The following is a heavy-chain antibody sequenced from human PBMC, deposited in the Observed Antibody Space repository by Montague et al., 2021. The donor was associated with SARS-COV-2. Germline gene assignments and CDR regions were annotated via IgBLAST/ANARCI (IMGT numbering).Heavy chain of an antibody. Sequence: SETLSLTCAVYGGSFSGNYWNWIRQPPGKGLEWIGEINHGGSTNYNPSLKSRLTISADTSKNQFSLKLTSVAAADTAVYYCARLRDGVVPSPILGVGPYYSYYMDVWGKGTTVTVSS. CDR1: GGSFSGNY. V-gene: IGHV4-34*01. CDR3: ARLRDGVVPSPILGVGPYYSYYMDV. CDR2: INHGGST. D-gene: IGHD3-10*01. J-gene: IGHJ6*03.